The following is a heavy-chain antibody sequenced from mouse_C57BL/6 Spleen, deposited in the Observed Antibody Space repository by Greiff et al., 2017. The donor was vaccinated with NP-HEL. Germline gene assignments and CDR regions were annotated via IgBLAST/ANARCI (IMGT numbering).Heavy chain of an antibody. Sequence: EVKVEESGGGLVQPGGSMKLSCVASGFTFSNYWMNWVRQSPEKGLEWVAQIRLKSDNYATHYAESVKGRFTISRDDSKSSVYLQMNNLRAEDTGIYYCNLLWLRTKEYYFDYWGQGTTLTVSS. CDR3: NLLWLRTKEYYFDY. CDR2: IRLKSDNYAT. CDR1: GFTFSNYW. V-gene: IGHV6-3*01. J-gene: IGHJ2*01. D-gene: IGHD2-2*01.